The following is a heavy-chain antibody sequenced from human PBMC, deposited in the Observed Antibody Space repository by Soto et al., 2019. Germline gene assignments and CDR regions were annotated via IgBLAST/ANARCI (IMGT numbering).Heavy chain of an antibody. Sequence: QITSKESGPTLVKPTQTLTLTCTFSGFSLSTSGVGVGWIRQPPGKALEWLALIYWDDDKRYSPSLKSRLTITKDTSKNQVVLTMTNMDPVDTATYYCAHRRAVATISAYHFNYWGQGTLVTVSS. CDR2: IYWDDDK. CDR1: GFSLSTSGVG. CDR3: AHRRAVATISAYHFNY. J-gene: IGHJ4*02. V-gene: IGHV2-5*02. D-gene: IGHD5-12*01.